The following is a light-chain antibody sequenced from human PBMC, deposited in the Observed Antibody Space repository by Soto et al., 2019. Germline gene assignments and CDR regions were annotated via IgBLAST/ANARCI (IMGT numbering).Light chain of an antibody. CDR1: QSVSSY. CDR3: QQRSNWPPT. Sequence: EIVLTQSPATLSLSPGERATLSCRASQSVSSYLAWYQQKPGQAPRLLIYDASNRATGIPARFSGSGSGTDFTLTISSLEPEDFAVYYCQQRSNWPPTFGXGT. CDR2: DAS. V-gene: IGKV3-11*01. J-gene: IGKJ4*01.